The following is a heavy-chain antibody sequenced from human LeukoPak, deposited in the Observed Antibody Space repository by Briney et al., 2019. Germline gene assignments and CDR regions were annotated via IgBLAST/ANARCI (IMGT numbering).Heavy chain of an antibody. V-gene: IGHV4-4*07. CDR3: ARSTARAAGGDY. CDR2: IYTSGST. Sequence: SETLSLTCTVSGGSTSSYYWSWIRQPAGKGLEWIGRIYTSGSTNYNPSLKSRVTMSVDTPKNQFSLKLSSVTAADTAVYYCARSTARAAGGDYWGQGTLVTVSS. CDR1: GGSTSSYY. J-gene: IGHJ4*02. D-gene: IGHD6-13*01.